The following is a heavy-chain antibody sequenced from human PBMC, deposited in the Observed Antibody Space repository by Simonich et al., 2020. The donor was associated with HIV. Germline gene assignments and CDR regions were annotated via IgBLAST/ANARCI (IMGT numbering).Heavy chain of an antibody. CDR2: IYWDDDK. CDR3: THWRITGNFDV. D-gene: IGHD2-8*02. V-gene: IGHV2-5*02. J-gene: IGHJ3*01. CDR1: GFSLSTRGVG. Sequence: QITLKESGPTLVKPTQTLTLTCTFSGFSLSTRGVGVGGIRQPPGKALGWLALIYWDDDKRYSPSLKSRLIISKDTSKNQVVLTMTNMDPVDTATYYCTHWRITGNFDVWGPGTMVTVSS.